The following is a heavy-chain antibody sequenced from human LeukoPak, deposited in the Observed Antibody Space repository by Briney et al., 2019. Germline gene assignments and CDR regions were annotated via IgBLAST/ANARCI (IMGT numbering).Heavy chain of an antibody. V-gene: IGHV3-30-3*01. J-gene: IGHJ4*02. CDR3: ARDFLLYCSGGGCPLDY. CDR1: GFTFSSYA. D-gene: IGHD2-15*01. CDR2: ISYDGSNK. Sequence: PGGSLRLSCAASGFTFSSYAMHWVRQAPGKGLEWVAVISYDGSNKYYADSVKGRFTISRDNSKNTLYLQMNSLRAEDTAVYYCARDFLLYCSGGGCPLDYWGQGTLVTVSS.